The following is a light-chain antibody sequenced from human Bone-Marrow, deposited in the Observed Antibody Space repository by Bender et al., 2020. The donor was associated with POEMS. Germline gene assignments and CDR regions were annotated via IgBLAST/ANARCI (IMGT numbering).Light chain of an antibody. J-gene: IGLJ2*01. Sequence: QSALTQPASVSGSPGQSITISCTGTSSNVGRYNLVSWYQQHPGKAPKLMIYEVSKRPSGVSNRFSGSKSGNTASLTISGLQAEDEADYHCSSYAGSLTFELFGGGTKLTVL. CDR2: EVS. CDR3: SSYAGSLTFEL. CDR1: SSNVGRYNL. V-gene: IGLV2-23*02.